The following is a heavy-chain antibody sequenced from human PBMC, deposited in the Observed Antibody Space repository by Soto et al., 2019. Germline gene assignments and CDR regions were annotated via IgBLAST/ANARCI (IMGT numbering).Heavy chain of an antibody. CDR3: AKEFSMAYCAFDI. D-gene: IGHD2-21*01. V-gene: IGHV3-53*02. Sequence: EVQLVETGGGLIQPGGSLRLSCAASGFSVSSNYMSWVRQAPGKGLEWVSVIYSSETGGRTYYADPVKGRFTISGDNSENTLYLQMNTLRAEDTAMYYCAKEFSMAYCAFDIWGQGTLVTVSS. J-gene: IGHJ3*02. CDR1: GFSVSSNY. CDR2: IYSSETGGRT.